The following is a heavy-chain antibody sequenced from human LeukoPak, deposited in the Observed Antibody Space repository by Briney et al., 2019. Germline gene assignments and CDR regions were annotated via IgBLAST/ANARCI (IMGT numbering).Heavy chain of an antibody. Sequence: ASVKVSCKASGGTFSSYAISWVRQAPGQGLEWMGGIIPIFGTANYAQKFQGRVRITTDESTSTAYMELSSLRSEDTAVYYCAKERSYYGSGSYGAFDIWGQGTMVTVSS. J-gene: IGHJ3*02. CDR3: AKERSYYGSGSYGAFDI. V-gene: IGHV1-69*05. CDR1: GGTFSSYA. D-gene: IGHD3-10*01. CDR2: IIPIFGTA.